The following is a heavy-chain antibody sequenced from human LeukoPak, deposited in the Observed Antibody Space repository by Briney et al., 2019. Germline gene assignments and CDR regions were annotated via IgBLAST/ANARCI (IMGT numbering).Heavy chain of an antibody. CDR3: AKELYTRSTYLAFDY. CDR2: IGGSVGST. Sequence: GGSLRLSRAASGFTFSSHAMSWVRQAPGKGLEWVSTIGGSVGSTFYADSVKGRFTISRDSSKNTLYLQMNSLRAEDTAVYYCAKELYTRSTYLAFDYWGQGTLVTVSS. D-gene: IGHD2-21*01. J-gene: IGHJ4*02. V-gene: IGHV3-23*01. CDR1: GFTFSSHA.